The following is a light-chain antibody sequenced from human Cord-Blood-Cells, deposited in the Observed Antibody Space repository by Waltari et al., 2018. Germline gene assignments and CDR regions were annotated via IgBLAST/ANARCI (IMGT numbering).Light chain of an antibody. V-gene: IGLV1-47*01. CDR2: RNK. Sequence: QSVLTQPPSASGTPGQRVTISCSGSSSNIGSNYVYWYQQLPGTAPKLLIYRNKPGPSGVPDRFSGSKSGTSASLASSGLRSEDEADYYCAAWDDSLSGWVFGGGTKLTVL. CDR1: SSNIGSNY. CDR3: AAWDDSLSGWV. J-gene: IGLJ3*02.